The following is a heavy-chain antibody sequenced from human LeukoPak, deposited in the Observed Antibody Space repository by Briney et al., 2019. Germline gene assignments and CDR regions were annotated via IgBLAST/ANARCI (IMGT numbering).Heavy chain of an antibody. D-gene: IGHD3-22*01. V-gene: IGHV3-30*04. CDR3: ARDPVYYYDSSGYYYDY. CDR2: ISYDGSNK. J-gene: IGHJ4*02. Sequence: GRSLRLSCAASGFTFSSYAMHRVRQAPGKGLEWVAVISYDGSNKYYADSVKGRFTISRDNSKNTLYLQMNGLRPEDTAVYYCARDPVYYYDSSGYYYDYWGQGALVTVSS. CDR1: GFTFSSYA.